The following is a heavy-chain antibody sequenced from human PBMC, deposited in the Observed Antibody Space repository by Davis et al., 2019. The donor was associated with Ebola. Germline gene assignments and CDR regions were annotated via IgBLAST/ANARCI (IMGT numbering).Heavy chain of an antibody. CDR1: GFSVSDKY. Sequence: GGSLRLSCVGSGFSVSDKYRSWVRQPPGKGLEWVPVIYRDGRMYHADSVQGRFTISRDNSKNTLYLQMNSLRAEDTAIYYCARGAYGDYIVKAFDIWGQGTKVTVSS. CDR2: IYRDGRM. J-gene: IGHJ3*02. CDR3: ARGAYGDYIVKAFDI. V-gene: IGHV3-66*02. D-gene: IGHD4-17*01.